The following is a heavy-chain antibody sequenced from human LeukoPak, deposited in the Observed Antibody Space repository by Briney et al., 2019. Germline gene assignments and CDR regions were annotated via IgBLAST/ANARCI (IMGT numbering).Heavy chain of an antibody. V-gene: IGHV3-23*01. D-gene: IGHD2-2*01. CDR3: AKGGYCSSSSCYYGWFEP. Sequence: PGGSLRLSCAASGFTFSSYAMSWVRQAPGKGLEWVSEISSGGGNTYYTDSVKGRFTISRANSKNTFYLQMNSLRAEDTAAYYCAKGGYCSSSSCYYGWFEPWGQGTLVTVSS. CDR1: GFTFSSYA. J-gene: IGHJ5*02. CDR2: ISSGGGNT.